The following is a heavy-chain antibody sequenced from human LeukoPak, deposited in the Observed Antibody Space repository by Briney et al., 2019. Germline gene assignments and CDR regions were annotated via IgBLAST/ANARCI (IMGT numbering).Heavy chain of an antibody. Sequence: GESLKISCKGSGYSFTSYWIGWVRQMPGKGLEWMGIVYPSDSDTKYSPSFQGQVTISADKSISTSFLQWNSLKASDTAMYYCARHDSTLATNYWGQGTLVTVSS. CDR1: GYSFTSYW. J-gene: IGHJ4*02. D-gene: IGHD5-12*01. CDR3: ARHDSTLATNY. V-gene: IGHV5-51*01. CDR2: VYPSDSDT.